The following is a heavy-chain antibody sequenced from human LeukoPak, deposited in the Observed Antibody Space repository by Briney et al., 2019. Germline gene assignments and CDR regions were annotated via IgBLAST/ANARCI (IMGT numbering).Heavy chain of an antibody. D-gene: IGHD6-13*01. CDR3: ARTGGSSWYQYFGFDY. CDR1: GGTFSSYA. V-gene: IGHV1-69*13. CDR2: IIPIFGTA. Sequence: SVRVSCKASGGTFSSYAISWVRQAPGQGLEWMGGIIPIFGTANYAQKFQGRVTITADESTSTAYMELSSLRSEDTAVYYCARTGGSSWYQYFGFDYWGQGTLVTVSS. J-gene: IGHJ4*02.